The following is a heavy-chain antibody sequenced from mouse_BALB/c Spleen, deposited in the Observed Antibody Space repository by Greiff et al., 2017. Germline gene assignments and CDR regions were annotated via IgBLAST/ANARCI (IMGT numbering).Heavy chain of an antibody. CDR3: ARGWLLRNFDV. Sequence: EVMLVESGGGLVQPGGSRKLSCAASGFTFSSFGMHWVRQAPEKGLEWVAYISSGSSTIYYADTVKGRFTISRDNPKNTLFLQMTSLRSEDTAMYYCARGWLLRNFDVWGAGTTVTVSS. V-gene: IGHV5-17*02. J-gene: IGHJ1*01. D-gene: IGHD2-3*01. CDR1: GFTFSSFG. CDR2: ISSGSSTI.